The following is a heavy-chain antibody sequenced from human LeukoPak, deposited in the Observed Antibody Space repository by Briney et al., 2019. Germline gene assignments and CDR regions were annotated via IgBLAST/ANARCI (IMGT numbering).Heavy chain of an antibody. J-gene: IGHJ6*02. CDR3: ARDLIGVAGNHPIYYYYGMDV. Sequence: SVKVSCKASGGTFSSYAISWVRQAPGQGLEWMGRIIPILGIANYAQKFQGRVTITADKSTSTAYMELSSLRSEDTAVYYCARDLIGVAGNHPIYYYYGMDVWGQGTTVTVSS. D-gene: IGHD6-19*01. CDR1: GGTFSSYA. V-gene: IGHV1-69*04. CDR2: IIPILGIA.